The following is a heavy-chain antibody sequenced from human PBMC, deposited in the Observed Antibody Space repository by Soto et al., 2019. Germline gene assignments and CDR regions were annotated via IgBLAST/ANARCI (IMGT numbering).Heavy chain of an antibody. J-gene: IGHJ4*02. CDR1: GFTFSSYA. CDR2: IILNGGST. Sequence: GGALRLTWSASGFTFSSYAMHWVRQAPGKGLEYVSAIILNGGSTYYSDSVKGRFTIDRDNSKNTLYLQMSSLRAEDTAVYYCVKDQTLGATYPHXWGQGTLVTVSX. CDR3: VKDQTLGATYPHX. D-gene: IGHD7-27*01. V-gene: IGHV3-64D*06.